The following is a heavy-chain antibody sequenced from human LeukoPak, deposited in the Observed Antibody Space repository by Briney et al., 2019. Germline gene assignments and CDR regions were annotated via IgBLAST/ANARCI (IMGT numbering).Heavy chain of an antibody. Sequence: SETLSLTCTVSGGSISSYYWSWIRQPPGKGLERIGYISYSGNTNYNPSLKSRVTISVDTSKNQFSLKLSSVTAADTAVYYCARQGGYIAPLALWGQGTPVTVSA. D-gene: IGHD6-13*01. V-gene: IGHV4-59*08. CDR1: GGSISSYY. CDR3: ARQGGYIAPLAL. CDR2: ISYSGNT. J-gene: IGHJ4*02.